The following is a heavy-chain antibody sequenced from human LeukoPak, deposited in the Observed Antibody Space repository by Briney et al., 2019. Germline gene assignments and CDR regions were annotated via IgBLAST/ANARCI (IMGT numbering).Heavy chain of an antibody. Sequence: GGSLRLSCAASGFTFSSYAMSWVRQAPGKGLEWVSAISGSGGSTYYADSVMGRFTISRDNSKNTLYLQMNSLRAEDTAVYYCAKGFRMSWWSNFDYWGQGTLVTVSS. CDR2: ISGSGGST. CDR3: AKGFRMSWWSNFDY. J-gene: IGHJ4*02. CDR1: GFTFSSYA. D-gene: IGHD2-15*01. V-gene: IGHV3-23*01.